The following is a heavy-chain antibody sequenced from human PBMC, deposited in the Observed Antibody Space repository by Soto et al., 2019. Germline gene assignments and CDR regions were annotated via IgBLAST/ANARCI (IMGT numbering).Heavy chain of an antibody. CDR2: INHSGST. D-gene: IGHD6-13*01. V-gene: IGHV4-34*01. CDR3: ARGRGSSWPRGALYFDY. Sequence: QVQLQQWGAGLLKPSETLSLTCAVYGGSFSGYYWSWIRQPPGKGLEWIGEINHSGSTNYNPSLKMRLPRAVXXSXNXXSLKLSSVTAADTAVYYCARGRGSSWPRGALYFDYWGQGPLVTVSS. CDR1: GGSFSGYY. J-gene: IGHJ4*02.